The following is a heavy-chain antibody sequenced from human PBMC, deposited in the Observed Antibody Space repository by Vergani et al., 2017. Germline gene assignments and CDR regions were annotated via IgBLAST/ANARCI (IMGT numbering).Heavy chain of an antibody. CDR2: ISGSGGST. Sequence: EVQLLESGGGLVQPGGSLRLSCAASGFTFSSYAMSWVRQAPGKGLEWVSAISGSGGSTYYADPVKGRFTISRDNSKNTLYLQMNSLRAEDTAVYYCAIIVVVPAAINYWGQGTLVTVSS. CDR3: AIIVVVPAAINY. CDR1: GFTFSSYA. J-gene: IGHJ4*02. V-gene: IGHV3-23*01. D-gene: IGHD2-2*01.